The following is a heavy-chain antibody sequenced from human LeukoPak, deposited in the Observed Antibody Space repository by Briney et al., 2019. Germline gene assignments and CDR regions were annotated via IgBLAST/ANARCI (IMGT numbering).Heavy chain of an antibody. J-gene: IGHJ6*02. CDR3: ARHRRNYGMDV. CDR2: VDYSGSA. V-gene: IGHV4-59*01. Sequence: SETLSLTCPVSGVSISSYYWSWIRQTPGKGLEWIGFVDYSGSANYNPSLKSRVTISVDTSKTQFSLKLSSVTAADTAVYYCARHRRNYGMDVWGQGTTVTVSS. CDR1: GVSISSYY.